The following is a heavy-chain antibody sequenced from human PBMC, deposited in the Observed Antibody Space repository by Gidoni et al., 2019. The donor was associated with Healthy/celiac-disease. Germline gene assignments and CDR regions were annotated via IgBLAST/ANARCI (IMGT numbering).Heavy chain of an antibody. Sequence: AWVRQMPGKGLEWMGVIYPGDSDTRYSPSFQGQVTISADKSISTAYLQWSSLKASDTAMYYCARQRDSSSWYSFDPWGQGTLVTVSS. D-gene: IGHD6-13*01. CDR3: ARQRDSSSWYSFDP. J-gene: IGHJ5*02. CDR2: IYPGDSDT. V-gene: IGHV5-51*01.